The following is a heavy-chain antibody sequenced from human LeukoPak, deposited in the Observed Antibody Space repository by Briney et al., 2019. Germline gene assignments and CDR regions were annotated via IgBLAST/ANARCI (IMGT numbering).Heavy chain of an antibody. CDR1: GGSISSGGYY. Sequence: PSQTLSLTCTVSGGSISSGGYYWSWIRQHPGKGLEWIGYIYYSGSTYYNPFLKSRVTISVDTSKNQFSLKLSSVTAADTAVYYCARGIAAAGPRYYFDYWGQGTLVTVSS. CDR2: IYYSGST. V-gene: IGHV4-31*03. J-gene: IGHJ4*02. CDR3: ARGIAAAGPRYYFDY. D-gene: IGHD6-13*01.